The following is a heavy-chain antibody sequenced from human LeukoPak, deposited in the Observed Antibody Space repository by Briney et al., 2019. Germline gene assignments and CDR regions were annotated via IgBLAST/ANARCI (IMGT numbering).Heavy chain of an antibody. CDR1: GYTFTSYA. CDR2: INAGNGNT. Sequence: GASVKVSCKASGYTFTSYAMHWVRQAPGQRLEWMGWINAGNGNTKYSQKFQGRVTITRDTSASTAYMELSSLRSEDTAVYYCARSISSMVRGVISGALDYWGQGTLVTVSS. J-gene: IGHJ4*02. CDR3: ARSISSMVRGVISGALDY. V-gene: IGHV1-3*01. D-gene: IGHD3-10*01.